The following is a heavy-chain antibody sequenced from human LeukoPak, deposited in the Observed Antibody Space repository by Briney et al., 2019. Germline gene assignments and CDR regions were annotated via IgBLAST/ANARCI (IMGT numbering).Heavy chain of an antibody. Sequence: QSGGSLRLSCAASGFTFSSYWMSWVRQAPGKGLEWVANIKQDGSEKYYADSVKGRFTISRDNAKNSLYLQMNSLRAEDTAVYYCARAPIQLWLFGYFDYWGQGTLVTVSS. V-gene: IGHV3-7*01. CDR3: ARAPIQLWLFGYFDY. J-gene: IGHJ4*02. CDR2: IKQDGSEK. D-gene: IGHD5-18*01. CDR1: GFTFSSYW.